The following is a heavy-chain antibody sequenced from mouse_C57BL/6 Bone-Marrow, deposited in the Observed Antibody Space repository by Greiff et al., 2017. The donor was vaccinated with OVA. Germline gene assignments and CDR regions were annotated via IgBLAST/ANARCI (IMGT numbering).Heavy chain of an antibody. CDR2: ISSGGSYT. Sequence: EVMLVESGGDLVKPGGSLKLSCAASGFTFSSYGMSWVRQTPDKRLEWVATISSGGSYTYYPDSVKGRSTISRDNAKNTLYLQMSSLKSEDTAMYYCATNCIFAYWGQGTLVTVSA. J-gene: IGHJ3*01. CDR1: GFTFSSYG. CDR3: ATNCIFAY. V-gene: IGHV5-6*01. D-gene: IGHD4-1*01.